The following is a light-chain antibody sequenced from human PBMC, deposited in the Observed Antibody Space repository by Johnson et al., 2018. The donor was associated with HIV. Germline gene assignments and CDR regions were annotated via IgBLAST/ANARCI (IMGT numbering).Light chain of an antibody. V-gene: IGLV1-51*02. J-gene: IGLJ1*01. Sequence: QSMLTQPPSVSAAPGQKVTISCSGSSSNIGNNSLSWCQQLPGTAPKLLIYENNKRPSGIPDRFSGSNSGTSATLGIAGLQTWAEADYYCETWDSSLSWGFGTGTKVSVL. CDR3: ETWDSSLSWG. CDR2: ENN. CDR1: SSNIGNNS.